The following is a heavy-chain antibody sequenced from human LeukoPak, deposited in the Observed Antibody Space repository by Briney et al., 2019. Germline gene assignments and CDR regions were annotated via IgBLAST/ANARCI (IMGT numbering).Heavy chain of an antibody. J-gene: IGHJ4*02. CDR1: GFTFSSYG. Sequence: GGSLRLSCAASGFTFSSYGMSWVRQAPGKGLEWVSAISGSGGSTYYADSVKGRFTISRDNSKNTLYLQMNSLRAEDTAAYYCASSGYYSYYFDYWGLGTLVTVSS. V-gene: IGHV3-23*01. CDR2: ISGSGGST. D-gene: IGHD3-22*01. CDR3: ASSGYYSYYFDY.